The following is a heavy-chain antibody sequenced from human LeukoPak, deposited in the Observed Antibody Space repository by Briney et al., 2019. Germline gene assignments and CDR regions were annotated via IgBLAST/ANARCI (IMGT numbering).Heavy chain of an antibody. V-gene: IGHV1-69*01. Sequence: SVKVSCKASGGTFSSYATSWVRQAPGQGLEWMGGIIPIFGTANYAQKFQGRVTITADESTSTAYMELSSLRSEDTAVYYCARDYSSGWYANMDVWGKGTTVTVSS. CDR2: IIPIFGTA. CDR1: GGTFSSYA. D-gene: IGHD6-19*01. J-gene: IGHJ6*03. CDR3: ARDYSSGWYANMDV.